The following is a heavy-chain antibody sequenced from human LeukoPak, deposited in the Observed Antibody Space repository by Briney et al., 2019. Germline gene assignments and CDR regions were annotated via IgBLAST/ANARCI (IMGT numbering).Heavy chain of an antibody. Sequence: PSETLSLTCTVSGDSISSYYWSWIRQPPGKGLEWIGSIYYSGSTYYNPSLKSRVTISVDTSKNQFSLKLSSVTAADTAVYYCARHRRDYYGSGSYYGYFDYWGQGTLVTVSS. CDR2: IYYSGST. D-gene: IGHD3-10*01. J-gene: IGHJ4*02. V-gene: IGHV4-59*05. CDR1: GDSISSYY. CDR3: ARHRRDYYGSGSYYGYFDY.